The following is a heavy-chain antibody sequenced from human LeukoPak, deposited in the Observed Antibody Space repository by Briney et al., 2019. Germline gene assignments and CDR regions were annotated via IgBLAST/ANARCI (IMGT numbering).Heavy chain of an antibody. J-gene: IGHJ3*02. V-gene: IGHV3-11*01. CDR3: AQIAVVKNAFDI. CDR1: GFTFSDYH. CDR2: ISSSGSTI. Sequence: GGSLRLSCAASGFTFSDYHMSWIRRAPGKGLEWVSYISSSGSTIYYADSVKGRFTISRDNAKNSLYLQMNSLRAEDTAVYYCAQIAVVKNAFDIWGQGTMVTVSS. D-gene: IGHD4-23*01.